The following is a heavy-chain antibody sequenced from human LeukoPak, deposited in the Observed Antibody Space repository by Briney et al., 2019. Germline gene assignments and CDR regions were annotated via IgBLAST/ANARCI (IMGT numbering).Heavy chain of an antibody. Sequence: ASVKVSCKASGGTFSSYAISWVRQAPGHGLEWMGGIIPIFGTANYAQKFQGRVTITADESTSTGYMELSSLRSEDTAVYYCARAWQQLGGYYFDYWGQGTLVTVSS. CDR1: GGTFSSYA. CDR3: ARAWQQLGGYYFDY. CDR2: IIPIFGTA. J-gene: IGHJ4*02. D-gene: IGHD6-13*01. V-gene: IGHV1-69*13.